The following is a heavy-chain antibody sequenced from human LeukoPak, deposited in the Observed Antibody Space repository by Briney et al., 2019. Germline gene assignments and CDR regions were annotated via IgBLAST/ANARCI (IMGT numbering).Heavy chain of an antibody. CDR3: ARYPVDGSGSYYTDY. V-gene: IGHV3-11*01. J-gene: IGHJ4*02. CDR1: GFTFSDYY. CDR2: ISSRGITI. D-gene: IGHD3-10*01. Sequence: NPGASLRLSCAASGFTFSDYYMSWIRQAPGRGLEWLSYISSRGITIYYPDSVKGRFTISRDNAKNSLYMQMNRLRAEDTAVYYCARYPVDGSGSYYTDYWGQGTLVTVSS.